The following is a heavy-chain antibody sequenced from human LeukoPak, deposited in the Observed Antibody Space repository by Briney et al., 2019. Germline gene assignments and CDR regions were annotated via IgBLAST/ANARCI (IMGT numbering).Heavy chain of an antibody. CDR2: INHSGIT. CDR1: GATFSGYY. J-gene: IGHJ4*02. CDR3: AISHKWLLLDY. Sequence: SETLSLTCVFYGATFSGYYWRWIRQPPGKGLEWIGEINHSGITTYNPSLKSRVTISVDTSKKQFSLKLNSVTAADTAVYYCAISHKWLLLDYWGQGTLVTVSS. D-gene: IGHD2-15*01. V-gene: IGHV4-34*08.